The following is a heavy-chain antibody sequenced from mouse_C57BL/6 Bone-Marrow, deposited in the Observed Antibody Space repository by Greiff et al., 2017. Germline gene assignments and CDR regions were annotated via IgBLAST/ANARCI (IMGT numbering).Heavy chain of an antibody. CDR1: GYTFTSYW. J-gene: IGHJ2*01. CDR2: IDPSDSAT. Sequence: VQLQQPGAELVRPGSSVKLSCKASGYTFTSYWMHWVKQRPIQGLEWIGNIDPSDSATHYHQKFKDKATLTVDKSSSTAYMQLSSLTSEDSAVYYCARPYGDYFDYWGQGTTLTVSS. D-gene: IGHD1-1*01. V-gene: IGHV1-52*01. CDR3: ARPYGDYFDY.